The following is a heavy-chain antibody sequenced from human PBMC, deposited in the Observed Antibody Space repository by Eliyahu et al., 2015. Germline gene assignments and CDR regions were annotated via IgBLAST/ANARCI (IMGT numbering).Heavy chain of an antibody. CDR2: IYWDDDK. J-gene: IGHJ5*02. CDR3: AHRPRPVLEWLSVRWFDP. Sequence: QITLKESGPTLVKPTQTLTLTCXFSGFSLSTXGVGXGWIRQPPGKALXWXALIYWDDDKRYSPSLKSRLTITKDTSKNQVVLTMTNMDPVDTATYYCAHRPRPVLEWLSVRWFDPWGQGTLVTVSS. V-gene: IGHV2-5*02. D-gene: IGHD3-3*01. CDR1: GFSLSTXGVG.